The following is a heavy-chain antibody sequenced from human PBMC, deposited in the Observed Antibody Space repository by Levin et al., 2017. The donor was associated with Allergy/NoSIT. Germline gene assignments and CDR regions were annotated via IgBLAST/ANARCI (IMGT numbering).Heavy chain of an antibody. CDR2: IYSGGST. V-gene: IGHV3-53*01. Sequence: SCAASGFTVSSNYMSWVRQAPGKGLEWVSVIYSGGSTYYADSVKGRFTISRDNSKNTLYLQMNSLRAEDTAVYYCARGGCGGDCYSLLGAFDIWGQGTMVTVSS. J-gene: IGHJ3*02. CDR1: GFTVSSNY. D-gene: IGHD2-21*02. CDR3: ARGGCGGDCYSLLGAFDI.